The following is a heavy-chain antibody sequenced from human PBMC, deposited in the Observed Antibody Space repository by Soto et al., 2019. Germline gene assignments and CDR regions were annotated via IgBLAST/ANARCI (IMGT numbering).Heavy chain of an antibody. CDR1: GFSLNIAGVG. CDR2: ISVDDSK. CDR3: ARRRRSPLIGGLGWYFDL. Sequence: QITLEESGPTLVKPTQTLTLTCSFSGFSLNIAGVGVGWIRQSPGKALEWLALISVDDSKHHSPSPKSMLAVTRNTSKNQVVVTMTNMDPTDTGTYFGARRRRSPLIGGLGWYFDLWGRGTLVTVSS. D-gene: IGHD3-10*01. J-gene: IGHJ2*01. V-gene: IGHV2-5*02.